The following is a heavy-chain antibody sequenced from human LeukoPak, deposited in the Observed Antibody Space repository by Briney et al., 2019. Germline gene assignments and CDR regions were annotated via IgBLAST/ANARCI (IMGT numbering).Heavy chain of an antibody. CDR1: GFTFSSYG. D-gene: IGHD1-26*01. J-gene: IGHJ5*02. CDR2: ISYDGTSK. V-gene: IGHV3-30*18. Sequence: PGGSLRLSCTASGFTFSSYGIHWVRQAPGEGLEWVAVISYDGTSKYYADSVKVRFTISRDNSKNTLHLQMNSLRAEDTAVYYCAKDGGSYLNWIDPWGQGTLVTVSS. CDR3: AKDGGSYLNWIDP.